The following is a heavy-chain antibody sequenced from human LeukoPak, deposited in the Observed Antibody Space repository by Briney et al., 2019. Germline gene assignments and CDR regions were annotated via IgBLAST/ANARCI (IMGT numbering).Heavy chain of an antibody. V-gene: IGHV5-51*01. CDR1: GYSFTTYW. Sequence: GQSLKISSKGPGYSFTTYWIGWVRPTPGKGLEWMGIIYSGDSDTRYSPSFQCQVTISAHKSITTAYLQWSSRKASDTAMYYCASVAYCGSGSFIGMDVWGKGTTVTVSS. CDR2: IYSGDSDT. CDR3: ASVAYCGSGSFIGMDV. J-gene: IGHJ6*04. D-gene: IGHD3-10*01.